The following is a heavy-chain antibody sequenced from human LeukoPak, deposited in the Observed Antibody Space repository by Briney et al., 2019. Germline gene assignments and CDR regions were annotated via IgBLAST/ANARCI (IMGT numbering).Heavy chain of an antibody. CDR2: IYPGDSDT. CDR3: ATKGFGPATVSNWFDP. CDR1: GYSFTSYW. D-gene: IGHD2-2*01. V-gene: IGHV5-51*01. Sequence: GESLKISCKASGYSFTSYWIGWVRQMPGKGLEWMGIIYPGDSDTRYSPSFQGQVTISADKSISTAYLQWSSLKASDTAMYYCATKGFGPATVSNWFDPWGQGTLVTVSS. J-gene: IGHJ5*02.